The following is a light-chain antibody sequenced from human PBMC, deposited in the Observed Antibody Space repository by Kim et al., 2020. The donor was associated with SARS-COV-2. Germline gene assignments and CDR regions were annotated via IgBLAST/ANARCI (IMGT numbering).Light chain of an antibody. J-gene: IGLJ3*02. CDR2: RNN. CDR1: NNNVGNQG. CDR3: SAWDSSLNVWV. V-gene: IGLV10-54*04. Sequence: QTARLTCTGNNNNVGNQGAAWLQQHQGPPPKLLSYRNNSRPSGISERFSASRSGDTASLTITGLQPEDETDYYCSAWDSSLNVWVFGGGTKLTVL.